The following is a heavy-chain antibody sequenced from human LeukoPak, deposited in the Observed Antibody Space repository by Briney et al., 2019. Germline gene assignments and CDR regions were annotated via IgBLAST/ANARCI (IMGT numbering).Heavy chain of an antibody. CDR2: ISGSGGNT. D-gene: IGHD3-10*01. V-gene: IGHV3-23*01. CDR3: AKDRRAGSYDY. J-gene: IGHJ4*02. Sequence: GGTLRLSCAASGFTFSRNGVTWVRQAPGKGLEWVSAISGSGGNTYYADSVKGRLTISRDNSKNTLYLQMNSLRAEDTAVYYCAKDRRAGSYDYWGQGTLVTVSS. CDR1: GFTFSRNG.